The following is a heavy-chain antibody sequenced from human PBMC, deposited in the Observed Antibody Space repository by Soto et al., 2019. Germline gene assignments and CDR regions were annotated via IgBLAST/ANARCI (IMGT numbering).Heavy chain of an antibody. V-gene: IGHV3-9*01. D-gene: IGHD6-19*01. Sequence: HPGGSLRLSCAASGFTFDDYAMHWVRQAPGKGLEWVSGISWNSGSIGYADSVKGRFTISRDNAKNSLYLQMNSLRAEDTALYYCAKVGREQWLVGGGFDYWGRGTLVTVSS. CDR1: GFTFDDYA. J-gene: IGHJ4*02. CDR2: ISWNSGSI. CDR3: AKVGREQWLVGGGFDY.